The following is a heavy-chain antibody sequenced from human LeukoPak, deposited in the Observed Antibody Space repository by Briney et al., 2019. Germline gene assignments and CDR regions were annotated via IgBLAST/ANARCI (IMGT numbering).Heavy chain of an antibody. D-gene: IGHD3-22*01. V-gene: IGHV3-23*01. CDR3: AKPPPYYYDSSGYPFDY. J-gene: IGHJ4*02. Sequence: GGSLRLSCAASGFTFSDYYMSWVRQAPGKGLEWVSAISGSGGSTYYADSVKGRFTISRDNSKNTLYLQMNSLSAEDTAVYYCAKPPPYYYDSSGYPFDYWGQGTLVTVSS. CDR2: ISGSGGST. CDR1: GFTFSDYY.